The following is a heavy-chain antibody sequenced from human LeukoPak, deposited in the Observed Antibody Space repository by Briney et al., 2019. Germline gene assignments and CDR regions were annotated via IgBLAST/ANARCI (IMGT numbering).Heavy chain of an antibody. CDR1: GFTFSNYW. Sequence: GGSLRLSCAASGFTFSNYWMTWVRQAPGKGLEWVADIKQDGSEKLYVNSVRGRFTISRDNAKMSLFLQMNSLRAEDTAVYYCARQGYWGQGTLVTVSS. CDR2: IKQDGSEK. CDR3: ARQGY. J-gene: IGHJ4*02. V-gene: IGHV3-7*01.